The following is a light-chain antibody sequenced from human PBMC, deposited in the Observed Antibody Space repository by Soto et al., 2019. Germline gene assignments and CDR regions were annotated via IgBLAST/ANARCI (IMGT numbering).Light chain of an antibody. CDR2: EVS. Sequence: QSVLTQPASVSWSPGQSITISCTGTSSDVGSYNLVSWYQQHPGKAPKLMIYEVSKRPSGVSNRFSGSKSGNTASLTISGLQAEDESDYYCCSYAGSSYVFGTGTKVTAL. J-gene: IGLJ1*01. V-gene: IGLV2-23*02. CDR3: CSYAGSSYV. CDR1: SSDVGSYNL.